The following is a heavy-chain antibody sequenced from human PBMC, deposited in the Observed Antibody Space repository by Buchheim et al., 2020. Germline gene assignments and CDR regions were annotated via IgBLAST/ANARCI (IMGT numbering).Heavy chain of an antibody. D-gene: IGHD3-22*01. CDR3: ARVLSVTMMIVLGY. CDR1: GYTFTGYS. J-gene: IGHJ4*02. Sequence: QVQLVQSGAEVKKSGASVKVSCKASGYTFTGYSLHWVRQAPGQGLEWMGRIIPNSGATNYAQKFQDRVTMTRDTSTSPAYMELSRLRTDDTAVYYCARVLSVTMMIVLGYWGQGTL. V-gene: IGHV1-2*06. CDR2: IIPNSGAT.